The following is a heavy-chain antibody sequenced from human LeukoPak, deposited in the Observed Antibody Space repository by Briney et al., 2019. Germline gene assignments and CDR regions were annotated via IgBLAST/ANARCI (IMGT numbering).Heavy chain of an antibody. CDR1: GGTFSSYA. Sequence: SVKVSCKASGGTFSSYAISWVRQAPGQGLEWMGGNIPIFGTANYAQKFQGRVTITTDESTSTAYMELSSLRSEDTAVYYCARDSSSPEGYFQHWGQGTLVTVSS. CDR2: NIPIFGTA. D-gene: IGHD6-6*01. V-gene: IGHV1-69*05. CDR3: ARDSSSPEGYFQH. J-gene: IGHJ1*01.